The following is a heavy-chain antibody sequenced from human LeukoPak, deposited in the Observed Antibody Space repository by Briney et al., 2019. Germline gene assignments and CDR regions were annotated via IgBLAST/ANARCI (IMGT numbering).Heavy chain of an antibody. CDR1: GGSISSSNW. CDR3: ARGVGYDSFDY. J-gene: IGHJ4*02. V-gene: IGHV4-4*02. CDR2: IYHSGST. Sequence: SETLSLTCAVSGGSISSSNWWSWVRQPPGKGLEWIGEIYHSGSTNYNPSLKSRVTISVDTSKNQFSLKLSSVTAADTAVYYCARGVGYDSFDYWGQGTLVTVSS. D-gene: IGHD5-12*01.